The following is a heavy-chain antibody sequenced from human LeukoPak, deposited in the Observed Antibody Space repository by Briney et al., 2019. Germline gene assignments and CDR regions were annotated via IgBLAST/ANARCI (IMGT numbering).Heavy chain of an antibody. V-gene: IGHV3-9*01. D-gene: IGHD2-15*01. CDR1: EFKFDDYA. Sequence: PGGSLRLSCAAAEFKFDDYAMHWVGQGPGKGLAWVAGISWSSGHMEYAESVRGRFTISRDNARNALYLQMDGLRRDDTALYYCVRSVVVVAATPTHFDLWGRGTQVIVSS. CDR3: VRSVVVVAATPTHFDL. CDR2: ISWSSGHM. J-gene: IGHJ2*01.